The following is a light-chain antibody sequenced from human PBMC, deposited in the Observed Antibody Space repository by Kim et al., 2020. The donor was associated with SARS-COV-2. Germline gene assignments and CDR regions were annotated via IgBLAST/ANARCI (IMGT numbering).Light chain of an antibody. J-gene: IGKJ1*01. CDR3: QQYNDWPWT. Sequence: ETVMTQSPATLSVSPGERVTLSCRASQSISSNVAWYQQKPGQAPRLLMYGASSRATGIPARFSGSGSGTEFTLTISSLQSEDFAVYYCQQYNDWPWTFGQGTKVDIK. V-gene: IGKV3-15*01. CDR2: GAS. CDR1: QSISSN.